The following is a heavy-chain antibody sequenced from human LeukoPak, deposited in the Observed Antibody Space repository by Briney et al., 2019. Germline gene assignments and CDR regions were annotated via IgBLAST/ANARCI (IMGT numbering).Heavy chain of an antibody. CDR1: GFTFDDYA. CDR3: AKDKSGSGSYLYYFDY. V-gene: IGHV3-9*01. J-gene: IGHJ4*02. Sequence: GGSLGLSCAASGFTFDDYAMHWVRHAPGKGLEWVSGISWNSGSIGYADSVKGRFTISRDNAKNSLYLQMNSLRAEDTALYYCAKDKSGSGSYLYYFDYWGQGTLVTVSS. CDR2: ISWNSGSI. D-gene: IGHD3-10*01.